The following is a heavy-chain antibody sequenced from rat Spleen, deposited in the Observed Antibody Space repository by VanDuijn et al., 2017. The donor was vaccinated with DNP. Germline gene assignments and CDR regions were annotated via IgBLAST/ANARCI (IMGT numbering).Heavy chain of an antibody. J-gene: IGHJ1*01. V-gene: IGHV5-58*01. Sequence: EVQLLDTGGGLVQPGRSLKLSCVASGFTFNSYWMHWIRQAPGKGLEWVASISNDGDTTQYPDSVKGRFTVSRDNAVNTLYLQMSSLRSDDTATYFCARHGAYWYFDFWGPGTMVTVSS. D-gene: IGHD1-7*01. CDR2: ISNDGDTT. CDR3: ARHGAYWYFDF. CDR1: GFTFNSYW.